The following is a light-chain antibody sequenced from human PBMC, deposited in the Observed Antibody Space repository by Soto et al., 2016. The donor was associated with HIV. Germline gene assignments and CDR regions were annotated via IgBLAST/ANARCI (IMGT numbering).Light chain of an antibody. Sequence: SYELTQPPSVSVAPGKAATITCGGNTIEDKSVHWYQQKPGQAPVLVLYDDKKRPSGIPERFSGSNSGNAATLTISKVEAGDEADYYCQVRDSYSDHYVFGGGTKVTVL. CDR2: DDK. CDR3: QVRDSYSDHYV. J-gene: IGLJ1*01. CDR1: TIEDKS. V-gene: IGLV3-21*03.